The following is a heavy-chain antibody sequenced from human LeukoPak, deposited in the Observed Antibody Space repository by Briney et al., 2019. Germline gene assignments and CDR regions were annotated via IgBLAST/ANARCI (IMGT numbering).Heavy chain of an antibody. D-gene: IGHD1-26*01. J-gene: IGHJ6*02. CDR2: TYYRSKWYN. Sequence: SQTLSLTCAISGDSVSSNSAAWHWIRQSPSRGLEWLGRTYYRSKWYNDYAVSVKSRITINPDTSKNQFSLQLNSVTPEDTAVYYCARDADSGSYLEYYYYGMDVWGQGTTVTVSS. CDR1: GDSVSSNSAA. V-gene: IGHV6-1*01. CDR3: ARDADSGSYLEYYYYGMDV.